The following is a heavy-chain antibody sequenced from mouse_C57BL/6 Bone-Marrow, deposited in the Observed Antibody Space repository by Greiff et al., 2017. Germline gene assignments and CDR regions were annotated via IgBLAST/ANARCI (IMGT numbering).Heavy chain of an antibody. V-gene: IGHV1-50*01. CDR1: GYTFTSYW. CDR2: IDPSDSYT. Sequence: QVQLQQPGAELVKPGASVKLSCKASGYTFTSYWMQWVKQRPGQGLEWIGEIDPSDSYTNYNQKFKGKATLTVDTSSSTAYMQLSSLTSEDSAVYYCASPASSSYPGFADWGQGTLVTV. D-gene: IGHD1-1*01. J-gene: IGHJ3*01. CDR3: ASPASSSYPGFAD.